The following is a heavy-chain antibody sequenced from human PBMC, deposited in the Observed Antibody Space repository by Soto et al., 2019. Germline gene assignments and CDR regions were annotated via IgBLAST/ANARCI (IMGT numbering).Heavy chain of an antibody. J-gene: IGHJ4*02. CDR2: IFYSGTT. CDR1: GDSVSSASYY. D-gene: IGHD3-22*01. Sequence: TVSGDSVSSASYYWSWIRQPPGKGLEYIGYIFYSGTTNYNPSLKSRVAISIDTSKNQFSLELSSVTAADAAVYYCARTDSRGQWAAWYWGQGTLVTVSS. CDR3: ARTDSRGQWAAWY. V-gene: IGHV4-61*01.